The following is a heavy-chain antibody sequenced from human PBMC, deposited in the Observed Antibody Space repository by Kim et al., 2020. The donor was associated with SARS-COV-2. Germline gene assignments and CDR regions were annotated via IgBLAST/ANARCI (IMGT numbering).Heavy chain of an antibody. CDR2: IKQDGSEK. D-gene: IGHD3-10*01. V-gene: IGHV3-7*01. CDR3: ARDPPRSMATSPDWYFDL. CDR1: GFTFSSYW. Sequence: GGSLRLSCAASGFTFSSYWMSWVRQAPGKGLEWVANIKQDGSEKYYVDSVKGRFTISRDNAKNSLYLQMNSLRAEDTAVYYCARDPPRSMATSPDWYFDLWGRGTLVTVSS. J-gene: IGHJ2*01.